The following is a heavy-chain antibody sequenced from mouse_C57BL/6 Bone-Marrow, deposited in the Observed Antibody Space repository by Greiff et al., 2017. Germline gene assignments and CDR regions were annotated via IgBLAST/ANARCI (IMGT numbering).Heavy chain of an antibody. Sequence: QVHVKQSGAELVRPGASVTLSCKASGYTFTDYEMHWVKQTPVHGLEWIGAIDPETGGTAYNQKFKGKAILTADKSSSTAYMELRSLTSEDSAVYSCTRFRDNLYYYAMDYGDQGTSVTVSS. V-gene: IGHV1-15*01. D-gene: IGHD2-3*01. J-gene: IGHJ4*01. CDR1: GYTFTDYE. CDR3: TRFRDNLYYYAMDY. CDR2: IDPETGGT.